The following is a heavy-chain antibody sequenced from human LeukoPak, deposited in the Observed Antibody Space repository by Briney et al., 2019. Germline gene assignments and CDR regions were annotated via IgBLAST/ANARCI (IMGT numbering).Heavy chain of an antibody. Sequence: PGKSLKISCKGSGYSFTSYWIGWVRQMPGKGLEWMGIIYPGDSDTRYSPSFQGQVTISADKSISTAYLQWSSLKASDTAMYYCARQYYYDSSGYNAFDIWGQGTMVTVSS. D-gene: IGHD3-22*01. CDR2: IYPGDSDT. V-gene: IGHV5-51*01. CDR3: ARQYYYDSSGYNAFDI. CDR1: GYSFTSYW. J-gene: IGHJ3*02.